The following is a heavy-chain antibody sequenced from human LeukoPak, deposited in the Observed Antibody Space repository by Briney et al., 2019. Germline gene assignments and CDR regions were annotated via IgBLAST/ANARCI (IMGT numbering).Heavy chain of an antibody. Sequence: SVKVSCKASGGTFSSYAISWVRQAPGQGLEWMGGIIPIFGTANYAQKFQGRVTITTDESTSTAYMELSSLRSEDTAVYYCARTPPSCPNWFDPWGQGTLVTVSS. D-gene: IGHD2-2*01. CDR3: ARTPPSCPNWFDP. CDR1: GGTFSSYA. V-gene: IGHV1-69*05. J-gene: IGHJ5*02. CDR2: IIPIFGTA.